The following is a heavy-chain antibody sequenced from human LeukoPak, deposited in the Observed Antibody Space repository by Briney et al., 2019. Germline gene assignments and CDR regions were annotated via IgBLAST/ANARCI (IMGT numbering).Heavy chain of an antibody. Sequence: PGGSLRLSCAASGFTFSSYWMSWVRQAPGKGLEWVANIKQDGSEKYYVDSVKGRFTISRDNAKNSLYLQMNSLRAEDTAVYYCARVPFGKLLGAFDIWGQGTMVTVSS. CDR3: ARVPFGKLLGAFDI. CDR2: IKQDGSEK. D-gene: IGHD3-16*01. CDR1: GFTFSSYW. J-gene: IGHJ3*02. V-gene: IGHV3-7*01.